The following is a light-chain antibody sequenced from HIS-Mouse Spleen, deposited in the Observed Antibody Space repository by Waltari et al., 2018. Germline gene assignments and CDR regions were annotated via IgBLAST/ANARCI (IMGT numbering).Light chain of an antibody. CDR1: KLGDKY. Sequence: SYELTQPPSVSVSPGQTASITCSGEKLGDKYVCWYQQKPGQSPVLVIHQDSKRPSGIPERFSGSNSGNTATLTISGTQAMDEADYYCQAWDSSTANVVFGGGTKLTVL. V-gene: IGLV3-1*01. J-gene: IGLJ2*01. CDR2: QDS. CDR3: QAWDSSTANVV.